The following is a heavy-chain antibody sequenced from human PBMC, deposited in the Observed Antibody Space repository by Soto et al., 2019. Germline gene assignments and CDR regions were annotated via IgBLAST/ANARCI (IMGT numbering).Heavy chain of an antibody. J-gene: IGHJ2*01. D-gene: IGHD4-17*01. V-gene: IGHV3-74*01. Sequence: EVQLVETGGGLVKPGGSLRLSCAASAFTFSSYWMHWVRQAPGKGLVWVSRINSDGSTTSYADSVKGRFTISRDNAKNTLYLQMNSLAAEDTAVYCCARASTVINPPWYFDLWGRGTLVTVSS. CDR1: AFTFSSYW. CDR3: ARASTVINPPWYFDL. CDR2: INSDGSTT.